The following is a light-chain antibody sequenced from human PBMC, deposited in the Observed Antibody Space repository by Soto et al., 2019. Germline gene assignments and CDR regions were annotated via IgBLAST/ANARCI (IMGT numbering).Light chain of an antibody. CDR2: GNT. CDR3: QSYDTSLSGYV. CDR1: SSNIGAAYD. J-gene: IGLJ1*01. V-gene: IGLV1-40*01. Sequence: QSVLTQPPSVSGAPGQRVTISCTGSSSNIGAAYDVHWYQQPPGTAPKLLIYGNTNRPSGVPDRFSGSMSGTSASLAITGLQAEDEADYFCQSYDTSLSGYVFGTGTKLTVL.